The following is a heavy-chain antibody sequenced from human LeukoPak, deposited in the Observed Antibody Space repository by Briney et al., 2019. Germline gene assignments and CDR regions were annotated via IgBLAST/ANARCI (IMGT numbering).Heavy chain of an antibody. CDR3: ARGYCSCGSCLFDY. D-gene: IGHD2-15*01. J-gene: IGHJ4*02. CDR2: MYYSVST. Sequence: SETLSLTCTVSGGSISSYYWSWIPQPPGKGLEWMGDMYYSVSTNYNPPPNRRVTISVDTSKNQFSLKLGSVAAADTAVYYCARGYCSCGSCLFDYWGEGTLVTVHS. CDR1: GGSISSYY. V-gene: IGHV4-59*01.